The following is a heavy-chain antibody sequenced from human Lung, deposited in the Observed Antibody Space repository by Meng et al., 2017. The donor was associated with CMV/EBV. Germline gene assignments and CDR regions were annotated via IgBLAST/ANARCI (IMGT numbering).Heavy chain of an antibody. CDR1: GGSISTYY. CDR2: ISNSGST. J-gene: IGHJ6*02. Sequence: SETLSLTFTAPGGSISTYYWNWLRQLPGKGLEWIGYISNSGSTDYNPSLKSRVTISVDTSKNQFSLKLTSVTAADTAVYYCARFDMDVEGYYGMDVWGQGTTVTVSS. V-gene: IGHV4-59*01. D-gene: IGHD2-15*01. CDR3: ARFDMDVEGYYGMDV.